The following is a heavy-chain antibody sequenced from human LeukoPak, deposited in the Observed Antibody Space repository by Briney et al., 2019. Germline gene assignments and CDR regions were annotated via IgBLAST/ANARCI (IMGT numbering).Heavy chain of an antibody. CDR2: ISGDGGSR. V-gene: IGHV3-43*02. CDR3: AKGADPLTWRMATVAGTRFDF. CDR1: GFTFDDYA. J-gene: IGHJ4*02. Sequence: GGSLRFSCAVSGFTFDDYAMHWVRQAPGKGLEWVSLISGDGGSRYYAGSVKGRFTVSRDNSKNSLYLQMNRLRTEDTAFYYCAKGADPLTWRMATVAGTRFDFWGQGTLVTVSS. D-gene: IGHD6-19*01.